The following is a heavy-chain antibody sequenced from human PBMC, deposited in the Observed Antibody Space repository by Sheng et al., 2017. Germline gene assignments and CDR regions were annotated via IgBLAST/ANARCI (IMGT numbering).Heavy chain of an antibody. D-gene: IGHD3-22*01. CDR3: ATFNDRDAF. Sequence: EVQLVESGGGSVKPGESLRLSCAGSGFIFSKDWMSWVRQAPGKGLEWVGRIKSRADGGTADYAAPVKGRFTVSRDDSKTTLYLQMNSLETEDTAVYYCATFNDRDAF. CDR1: GFIFSKDW. CDR2: IKSRADGGTA. J-gene: IGHJ3*01. V-gene: IGHV3-15*01.